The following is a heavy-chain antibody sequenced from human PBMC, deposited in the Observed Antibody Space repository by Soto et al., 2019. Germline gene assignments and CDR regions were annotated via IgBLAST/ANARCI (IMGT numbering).Heavy chain of an antibody. CDR1: GVSISSYY. D-gene: IGHD1-1*01. CDR3: ARGVAMSTTPYYIDY. CDR2: VYYSGAT. J-gene: IGHJ4*02. Sequence: QVQLQESGPGLVKPSETLSLTCSVSGVSISSYYWSWIRQPPGKGLEWIGYVYYSGATNYSPTLKSRVTISVDKSKNQFSLRLNSVTAADTAFYYCARGVAMSTTPYYIDYWGQGTLVTVSS. V-gene: IGHV4-59*01.